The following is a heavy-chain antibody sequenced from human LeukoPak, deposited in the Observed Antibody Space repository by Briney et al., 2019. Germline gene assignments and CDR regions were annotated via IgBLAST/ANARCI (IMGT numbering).Heavy chain of an antibody. CDR1: GYTFTSYY. J-gene: IGHJ5*02. CDR2: IIPIFGTA. D-gene: IGHD3-10*01. V-gene: IGHV1-69*06. CDR3: AGALVRGVINWFDP. Sequence: SVKVSCKASGYTFTSYYMHWVRQAPGQGLEWMGGIIPIFGTANYAQKFRGRVTITADKSTSTAYMELSSLRSEDTAVYYCAGALVRGVINWFDPWGQGTLVTVSS.